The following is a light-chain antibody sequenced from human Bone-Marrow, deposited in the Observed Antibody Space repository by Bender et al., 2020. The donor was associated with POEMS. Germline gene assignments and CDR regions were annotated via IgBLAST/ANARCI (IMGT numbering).Light chain of an antibody. CDR2: EGN. CDR1: MSDVGHYDL. J-gene: IGLJ3*02. CDR3: CSYAGSTTWV. V-gene: IGLV2-23*01. Sequence: QSALTQPASVSASPGQSITISCTGTMSDVGHYDLVSWYQQHPGKAPKLMIYEGNKRPSGVSNRFSGSKSGNTASLTISGLQAEDEADYYCCSYAGSTTWVFGGGTKLTVL.